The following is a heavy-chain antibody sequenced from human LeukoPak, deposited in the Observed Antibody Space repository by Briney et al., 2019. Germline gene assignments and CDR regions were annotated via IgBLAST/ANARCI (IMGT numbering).Heavy chain of an antibody. V-gene: IGHV1-69*05. CDR2: IIPIFGTA. CDR1: GGTFSSYA. D-gene: IGHD3-3*01. CDR3: ARGSSDYDFWSGLFISRLSPNSMDV. J-gene: IGHJ6*02. Sequence: ASVKVSCKASGGTFSSYAISWVRQAPGQGLEWMGGIIPIFGTANYAQKLQGRVTMTTDTSTSTAYMELRSLRSDDTAVYYCARGSSDYDFWSGLFISRLSPNSMDVWGQGTTVTVSS.